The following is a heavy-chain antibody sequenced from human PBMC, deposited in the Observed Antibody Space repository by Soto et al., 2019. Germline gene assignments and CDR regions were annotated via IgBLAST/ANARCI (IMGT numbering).Heavy chain of an antibody. CDR3: ARLPNKSPQN. Sequence: DVQLVESGGGLVQPGGSLRLSCAASGFTFSSYWMHWVRQAPGKGLVWVSSISTDASSTSYADPVKGRFTISRDNAKNTLYLQMNSVRAEDPAVYYCARLPNKSPQNWGQGTLVIVSP. CDR2: ISTDASST. CDR1: GFTFSSYW. J-gene: IGHJ1*01. V-gene: IGHV3-74*01.